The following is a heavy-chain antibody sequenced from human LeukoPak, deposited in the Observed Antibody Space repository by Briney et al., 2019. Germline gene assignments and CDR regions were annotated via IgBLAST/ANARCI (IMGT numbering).Heavy chain of an antibody. CDR1: GFTFDDYG. Sequence: GGSLRLSCAASGFTFDDYGIGGVRQAPGKGLEWVSGINWNGGNTGSADSVKGRFTISRDNAKNSLYLQMNSLRAEDTALYYCARDPGSGYEEHFDYWGQGTLVTVSS. D-gene: IGHD5-12*01. J-gene: IGHJ4*02. CDR3: ARDPGSGYEEHFDY. V-gene: IGHV3-20*04. CDR2: INWNGGNT.